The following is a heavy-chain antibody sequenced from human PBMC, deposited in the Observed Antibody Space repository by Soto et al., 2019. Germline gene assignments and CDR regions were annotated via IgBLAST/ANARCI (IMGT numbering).Heavy chain of an antibody. D-gene: IGHD3-22*01. CDR1: GGSISSYY. J-gene: IGHJ5*02. CDR2: IYYSGST. V-gene: IGHV4-59*01. CDR3: ARSSEPYDSSGYYP. Sequence: SETLSLTCTVSGGSISSYYWSWIRQPPGKGLEWIGYIYYSGSTNYNPSLKSRVTISVDTSKNQFSLKLSSVTAADTAVYYCARSSEPYDSSGYYPWGQGTLVTVSS.